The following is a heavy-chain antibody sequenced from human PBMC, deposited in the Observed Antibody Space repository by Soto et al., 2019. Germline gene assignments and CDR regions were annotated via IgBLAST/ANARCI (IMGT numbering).Heavy chain of an antibody. Sequence: SVKVSCKSSGGTFSSYAVSWVRQAPGQGLEWMGGIIPVFGIATYAQEFQGRVNITADKSTHTAYMELSSLRSDDTAVFYCARGKSYYGSGRGIYDYYSLDVWGQGTTVTVSS. J-gene: IGHJ6*02. CDR2: IIPVFGIA. D-gene: IGHD3-10*01. CDR3: ARGKSYYGSGRGIYDYYSLDV. V-gene: IGHV1-69*10. CDR1: GGTFSSYA.